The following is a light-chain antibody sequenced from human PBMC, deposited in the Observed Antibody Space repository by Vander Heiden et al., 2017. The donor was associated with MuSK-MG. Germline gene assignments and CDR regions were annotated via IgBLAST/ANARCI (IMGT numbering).Light chain of an antibody. V-gene: IGLV3-1*01. Sequence: SYELTHPPSLSVSPGQTARITCSGDKLGEKFACWYQQRPGQSPGLVIYQDTKRPSGIPERFSGSNSGNTATLTISGTQALDEADYYCQAWDNAAPVVFGGGTKLTVL. J-gene: IGLJ2*01. CDR3: QAWDNAAPVV. CDR1: KLGEKF. CDR2: QDT.